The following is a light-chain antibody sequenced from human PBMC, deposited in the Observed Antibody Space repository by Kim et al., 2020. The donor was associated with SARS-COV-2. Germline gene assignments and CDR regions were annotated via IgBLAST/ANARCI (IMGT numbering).Light chain of an antibody. CDR1: QSIGSW. J-gene: IGKJ1*01. CDR3: QQYNSQGT. CDR2: KAS. V-gene: IGKV1-5*03. Sequence: DIQMTQSPSTLSASVGDRVTITCRASQSIGSWLAWYQQKPGKAPKLLIYKASSLETGVPSRFSGSGSGTEFTLTISSLQPDDSATYYCQQYNSQGTFGQGTKVDIK.